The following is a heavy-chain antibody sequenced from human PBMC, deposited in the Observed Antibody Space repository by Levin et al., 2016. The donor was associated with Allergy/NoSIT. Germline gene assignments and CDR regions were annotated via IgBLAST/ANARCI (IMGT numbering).Heavy chain of an antibody. CDR2: IYPGDSDT. D-gene: IGHD6-13*01. V-gene: IGHV5-51*01. J-gene: IGHJ4*02. CDR3: ARVYSSSWYRQDTVYYFDY. CDR1: GYSFTSYW. Sequence: GESLKISCKGSGYSFTSYWIGWVRQMPGKGLEWMGIIYPGDSDTRYSPSFQGQVTISADKSISTAYLQWSSLKASDTAMYYCARVYSSSWYRQDTVYYFDYWGQGTLVTVSS.